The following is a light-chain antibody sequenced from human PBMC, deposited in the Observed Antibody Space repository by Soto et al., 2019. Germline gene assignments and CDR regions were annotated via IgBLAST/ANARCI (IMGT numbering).Light chain of an antibody. V-gene: IGLV2-23*02. CDR3: CSYAGSSTFLYV. CDR1: SSDVGSYNL. CDR2: EVS. J-gene: IGLJ1*01. Sequence: QSVLTQPASVSGSHGQSISISCTETSSDVGSYNLVSWYQQHPGKAPKLMIYEVSKRPSGVSNRFSGSKSGNTASLTISGLQAEDEADYYCCSYAGSSTFLYVFGTGTRSPS.